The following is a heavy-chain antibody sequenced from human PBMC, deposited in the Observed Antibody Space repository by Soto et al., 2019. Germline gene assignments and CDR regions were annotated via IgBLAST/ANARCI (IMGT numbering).Heavy chain of an antibody. J-gene: IGHJ4*02. D-gene: IGHD5-12*01. Sequence: QVQLQESGTRLVRSSETLSLTCTVSGGSITSGDNYWSWIRQPPGKGLEWIGNIYDSGSTYYNPSLRSRVSISRDTSKNQFSLNLNSMTAADTAVYYWARGGGFDSWGQGVLVTVSS. CDR3: ARGGGFDS. V-gene: IGHV4-30-4*01. CDR2: IYDSGST. CDR1: GGSITSGDNY.